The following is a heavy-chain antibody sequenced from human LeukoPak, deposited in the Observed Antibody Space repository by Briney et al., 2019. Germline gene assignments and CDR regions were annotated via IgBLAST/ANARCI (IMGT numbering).Heavy chain of an antibody. D-gene: IGHD1-26*01. CDR1: GGSFSGYY. J-gene: IGHJ5*02. CDR3: ARTRLGVGSHNNWFDP. V-gene: IGHV4-34*01. Sequence: SETLSLTCAVYGGSFSGYYWSWIRQPPGKGLEWIGEINHSGSTNYNPSLKSRVTISVDTSKNQFSLKLSSVTAADTAVYYCARTRLGVGSHNNWFDPWGQGTLVTVSS. CDR2: INHSGST.